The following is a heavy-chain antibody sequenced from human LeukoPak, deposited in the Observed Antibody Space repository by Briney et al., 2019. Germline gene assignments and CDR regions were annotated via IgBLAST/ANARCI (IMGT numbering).Heavy chain of an antibody. CDR2: IRSYAYGGTT. CDR3: TRASYYDSSGYYYRVGDY. D-gene: IGHD3-22*01. Sequence: GGSLRPSCTASGFTFGDYGMSWFRQAPGKGLEWVGFIRSYAYGGTTEYAASVKGRFTISRDDSKSIAYLQMNSLKTEDTAMYSCTRASYYDSSGYYYRVGDYWGQGTLVTVSS. V-gene: IGHV3-49*03. CDR1: GFTFGDYG. J-gene: IGHJ4*02.